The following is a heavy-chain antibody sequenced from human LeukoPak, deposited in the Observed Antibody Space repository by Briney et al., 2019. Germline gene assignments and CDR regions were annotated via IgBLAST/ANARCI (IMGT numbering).Heavy chain of an antibody. J-gene: IGHJ5*02. Sequence: SETLSLTCTVSGGSISSSSYYWGWIRQPPGKGLEWIGSIYYTGSTYYNPSLQSRVTISVDSSKNQFSLKLSSLTAADTAVYYCARRTVPPHNWFDPWGQGTLVPVSS. CDR2: IYYTGST. CDR3: ARRTVPPHNWFDP. V-gene: IGHV4-39*01. CDR1: GGSISSSSYY. D-gene: IGHD4-17*01.